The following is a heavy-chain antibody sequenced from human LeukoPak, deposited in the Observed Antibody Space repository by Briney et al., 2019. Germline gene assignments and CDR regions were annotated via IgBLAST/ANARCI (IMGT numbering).Heavy chain of an antibody. J-gene: IGHJ4*02. CDR1: GYTFTDYY. CDR3: ARTGYCSGGSCYGYFDY. Sequence: ASVKVSCKASGYTFTDYYMHWVRQAPGQGLEWMGWINPNSGGTNYAQKLQGRVTMTRDTSTSTVYMELSSLRSEDTAVYYCARTGYCSGGSCYGYFDYWGQGTLVTVSS. V-gene: IGHV1-2*02. CDR2: INPNSGGT. D-gene: IGHD2-15*01.